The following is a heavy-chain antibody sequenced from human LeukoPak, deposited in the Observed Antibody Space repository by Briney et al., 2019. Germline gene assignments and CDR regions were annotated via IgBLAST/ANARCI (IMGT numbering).Heavy chain of an antibody. CDR1: GFTFGDYA. J-gene: IGHJ4*02. D-gene: IGHD3-22*01. CDR2: IRSKAYGGTT. CDR3: ASLNYYDSSGRRGDY. V-gene: IGHV3-49*04. Sequence: GGSLRLSCTASGFTFGDYAMSWVRQAPGKGLEWVGFIRSKAYGGTTEYAASVKGRFTISRDDSKSIAYLQMNSLKTEDTAVYYCASLNYYDSSGRRGDYWGQGTLVTVSS.